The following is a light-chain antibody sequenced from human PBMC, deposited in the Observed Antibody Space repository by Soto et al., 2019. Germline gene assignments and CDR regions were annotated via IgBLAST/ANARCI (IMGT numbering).Light chain of an antibody. CDR1: QSVSSD. CDR2: KAS. Sequence: EIVLTQSPATLSLSPGERATLSCRASQSVSSDLAWYQQKPGQAPRLLIYKASNMVTGIPARFSGSGSGTDFTLTISSLQPEDFAVYYCQQRSNWPPYTFGQGTKLEIK. J-gene: IGKJ2*01. V-gene: IGKV3-11*01. CDR3: QQRSNWPPYT.